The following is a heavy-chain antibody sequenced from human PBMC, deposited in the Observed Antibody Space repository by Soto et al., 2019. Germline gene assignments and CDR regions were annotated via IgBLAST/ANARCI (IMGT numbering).Heavy chain of an antibody. CDR3: AKDWGLYSYGYGAFDI. CDR2: ISYDGSNK. CDR1: GFTFSSYG. J-gene: IGHJ3*02. V-gene: IGHV3-30*18. D-gene: IGHD5-18*01. Sequence: QVQLVESGGGVVQPGRSLRLSCAASGFTFSSYGMHWVRQAPGKGLEWVAVISYDGSNKYYADSVKGRFTISRDNSKNTLYLKMNSLRAEDTAVYYCAKDWGLYSYGYGAFDIWGQGTMVTVSS.